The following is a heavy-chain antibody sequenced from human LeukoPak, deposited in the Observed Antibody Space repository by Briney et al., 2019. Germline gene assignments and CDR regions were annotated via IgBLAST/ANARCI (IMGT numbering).Heavy chain of an antibody. J-gene: IGHJ5*02. D-gene: IGHD3-3*01. CDR2: VNPNNGGT. V-gene: IGHV1-2*02. CDR3: ARLFLGWSQNHDP. CDR1: GYTFTDYY. Sequence: GASVKVSCKASGYTFTDYYMHWVRQAPGQGLEWMGWVNPNNGGTSYAQKFQGRVSMTRDTSINTAYMELSRLTSDDTAVYYCARLFLGWSQNHDPWGQGTLVTVSS.